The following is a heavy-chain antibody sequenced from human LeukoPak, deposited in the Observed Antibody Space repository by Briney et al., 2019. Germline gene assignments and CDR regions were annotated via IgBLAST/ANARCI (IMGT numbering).Heavy chain of an antibody. CDR3: ARVTADWRIV. CDR2: IYYTGST. D-gene: IGHD3-9*01. J-gene: IGHJ4*02. Sequence: SETLSLTCTVSGDSISNPDSYWGWSRQSPGTGLEWTGNIYYTGSTYHHPSLNGRVTISIDTSRNQFSLKMTSVTAADTAVYYCARVTADWRIVWGQGTLVTVSS. V-gene: IGHV4-39*07. CDR1: GDSISNPDSY.